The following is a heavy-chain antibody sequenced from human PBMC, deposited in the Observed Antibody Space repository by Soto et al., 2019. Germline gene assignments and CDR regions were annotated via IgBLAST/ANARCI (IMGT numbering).Heavy chain of an antibody. CDR3: ARDPITPYGMDV. V-gene: IGHV1-2*04. J-gene: IGHJ6*02. CDR2: INPNSGGT. Sequence: ASVKVSCKASGYTFTNYAIHWVRQAPGQGLEWMGWINPNSGGTNYAQKFQGWVTMTRDTSISTAYMELSRLRSDDTAVYYCARDPITPYGMDVWGQGTTVTVSS. D-gene: IGHD3-10*01. CDR1: GYTFTNYA.